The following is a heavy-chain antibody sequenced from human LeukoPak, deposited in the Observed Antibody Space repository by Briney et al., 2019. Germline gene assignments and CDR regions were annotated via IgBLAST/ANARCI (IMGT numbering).Heavy chain of an antibody. J-gene: IGHJ6*02. CDR3: ARGVFEPYRYCSSTSCQDMDYYYYGMDV. V-gene: IGHV3-23*01. CDR1: GFTFSSYG. Sequence: GRSLRLSCAASGFTFSSYGMHWVRQAPGKGLEWVSAISGSGGSTYYADSVKGRFTISRDNSKNTLHLQMNSLRAEDTAVYYCARGVFEPYRYCSSTSCQDMDYYYYGMDVWGQGTTVTVSS. CDR2: ISGSGGST. D-gene: IGHD2-2*01.